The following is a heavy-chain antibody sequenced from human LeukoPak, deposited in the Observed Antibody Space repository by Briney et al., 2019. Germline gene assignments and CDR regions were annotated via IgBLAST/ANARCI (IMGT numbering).Heavy chain of an antibody. D-gene: IGHD5-18*01. CDR2: ISYDGINK. CDR3: ARRERRGYSYGRGTLDI. Sequence: GGSLRLSCVASGFTFSSYTMHWVRQAPGKGLEWVAVISYDGINKYYADSVKGRFTISRDNSENTLYLQMNSLRAEDTAVYYCARRERRGYSYGRGTLDIWGQGTMVTVSS. CDR1: GFTFSSYT. V-gene: IGHV3-30*14. J-gene: IGHJ3*02.